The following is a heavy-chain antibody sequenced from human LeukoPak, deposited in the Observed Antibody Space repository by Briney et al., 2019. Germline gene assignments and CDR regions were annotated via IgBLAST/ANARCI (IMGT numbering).Heavy chain of an antibody. CDR3: ARGDFGSGSYKL. Sequence: ASVKVSCKASGYTLTNCYIHWVRQAPGQGLEWMGIINPSGGGTSYAQKFQGRVIMTTDTSTSSVFMELSSLRSEDTAVYYCARGDFGSGSYKLWGQGTLVSVSS. V-gene: IGHV1-46*01. J-gene: IGHJ4*02. D-gene: IGHD3-10*01. CDR2: INPSGGGT. CDR1: GYTLTNCY.